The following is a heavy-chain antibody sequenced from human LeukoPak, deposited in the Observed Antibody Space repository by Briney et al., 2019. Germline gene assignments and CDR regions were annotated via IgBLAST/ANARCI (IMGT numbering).Heavy chain of an antibody. CDR2: ISYDGSNK. J-gene: IGHJ4*02. D-gene: IGHD1-14*01. CDR3: AKDMTTDNLGY. Sequence: QAGGSLRLSCAASGFTFSSYGMHWVRQAPGEGLEWVAVISYDGSNKYYADSVKGRFTISRDNSKNTLYLQMNSLRAEDTAVYYCAKDMTTDNLGYWGQGTLVTVSS. V-gene: IGHV3-30*18. CDR1: GFTFSSYG.